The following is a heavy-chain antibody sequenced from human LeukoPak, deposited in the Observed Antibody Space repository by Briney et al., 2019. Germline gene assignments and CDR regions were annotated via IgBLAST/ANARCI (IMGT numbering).Heavy chain of an antibody. Sequence: PGRSLRLSCAASGFTFSSYGMHWVRQAPGKGLEWVAAIWYDGSNKYYADSVKGRFTISRDNSKNTLYLQMNSLRAEDTAVYYCAKSYYDFWSGYYTGAAFDIWGQGTMVTVSS. CDR3: AKSYYDFWSGYYTGAAFDI. CDR2: IWYDGSNK. J-gene: IGHJ3*02. D-gene: IGHD3-3*01. V-gene: IGHV3-33*06. CDR1: GFTFSSYG.